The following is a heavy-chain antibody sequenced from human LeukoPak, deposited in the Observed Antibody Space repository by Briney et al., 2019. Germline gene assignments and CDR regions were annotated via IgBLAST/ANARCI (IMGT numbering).Heavy chain of an antibody. Sequence: GGSLRLSCAASGFTFSDYYMTWIRQAPGKGLEWVAVISYDGSNKYYADSVKGRFTISRDNSKNTLYLQMNSLRAEDTAVYYCAKLSFSGYVWGQGTLVTVSS. CDR2: ISYDGSNK. D-gene: IGHD3-10*01. J-gene: IGHJ4*02. V-gene: IGHV3-30*18. CDR3: AKLSFSGYV. CDR1: GFTFSDYY.